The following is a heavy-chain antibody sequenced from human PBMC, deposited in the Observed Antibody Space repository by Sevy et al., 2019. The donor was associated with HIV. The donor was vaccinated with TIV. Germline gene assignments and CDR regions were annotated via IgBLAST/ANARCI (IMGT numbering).Heavy chain of an antibody. D-gene: IGHD1-26*01. V-gene: IGHV3-7*01. Sequence: GGSLRLSCAASGFTFSSYWMSWVRQAPGKGLEWVANIKQDGSEKSYVDSVKGRFTISRDNAKNSLYLQMNSVRAEDTAVYYCARDVIGVGNWFDPWGQGTLVTVSS. CDR1: GFTFSSYW. CDR2: IKQDGSEK. CDR3: ARDVIGVGNWFDP. J-gene: IGHJ5*02.